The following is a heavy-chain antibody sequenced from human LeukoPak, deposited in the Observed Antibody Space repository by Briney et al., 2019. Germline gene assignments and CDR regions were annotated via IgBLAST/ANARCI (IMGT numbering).Heavy chain of an antibody. CDR2: INNDGSET. Sequence: AGGSLRLSCAASGFTYSNYWMSCVRQAPGKGLEWVAHINNDGSETYYVDSVKGRFTISRDNAKNSLYLQMNSLRVEDTAVYYCARDKVTYWGQGTLVTVSS. V-gene: IGHV3-7*01. J-gene: IGHJ4*02. CDR1: GFTYSNYW. CDR3: ARDKVTY.